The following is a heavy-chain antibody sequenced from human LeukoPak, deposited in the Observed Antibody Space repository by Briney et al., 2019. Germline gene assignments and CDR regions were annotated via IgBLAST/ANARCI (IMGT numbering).Heavy chain of an antibody. CDR1: GFTFSSYA. Sequence: GGSLRLSCAASGFTFSSYAMNWVRQAPGKGLEWVSAISGSGGSTYYADSVKGRFTISRDNSKNTLYLQMNSLRAEDTAVYYCAKDFSGKYSSSWQIMYYYYYYGMDVWGQGTTVTVSS. CDR3: AKDFSGKYSSSWQIMYYYYYYGMDV. J-gene: IGHJ6*02. CDR2: ISGSGGST. D-gene: IGHD6-13*01. V-gene: IGHV3-23*01.